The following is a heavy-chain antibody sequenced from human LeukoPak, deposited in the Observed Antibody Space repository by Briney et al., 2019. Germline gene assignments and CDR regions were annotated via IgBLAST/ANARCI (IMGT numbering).Heavy chain of an antibody. D-gene: IGHD3-3*01. CDR2: ILYDGGNK. Sequence: GGSLRLSCAASGFTFSSYGMHWIRQAPGKGLEWVAVILYDGGNKYYADSVKGRSTISRDNSKNTLYLQMNSLRPEDTALYYCAKGWGIPVFGVVTNWGQGTLVTVSS. V-gene: IGHV3-30*18. CDR1: GFTFSSYG. J-gene: IGHJ4*02. CDR3: AKGWGIPVFGVVTN.